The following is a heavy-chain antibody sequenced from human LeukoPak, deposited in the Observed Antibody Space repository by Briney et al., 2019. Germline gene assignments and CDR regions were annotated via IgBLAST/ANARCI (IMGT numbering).Heavy chain of an antibody. D-gene: IGHD6-13*01. J-gene: IGHJ4*02. CDR3: AKGGKYSSSPIDY. V-gene: IGHV3-23*01. CDR2: ISGSGGST. CDR1: GFTFSSSA. Sequence: GGSLRLSCAASGFTFSSSAMSWVRQAPEKGLEWVSTISGSGGSTYYADSVKGRFTISRDNSKNTLYLQMNSLRAEDTAVYYCAKGGKYSSSPIDYWGQGTLVTVSS.